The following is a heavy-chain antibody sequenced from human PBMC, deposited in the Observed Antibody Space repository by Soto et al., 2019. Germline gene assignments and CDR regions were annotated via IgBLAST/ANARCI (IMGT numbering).Heavy chain of an antibody. CDR3: ARGLMVRGVKRTYFDY. CDR1: GYTFTSYD. V-gene: IGHV1-8*01. D-gene: IGHD3-10*01. J-gene: IGHJ4*02. CDR2: MNPNSGNT. Sequence: QVQLVQSGAEVKKPGASVKVSCKASGYTFTSYDINWVRQATGQGFEWMGWMNPNSGNTGYAQKFQGRVTMTRNTSISTAYMELSSLRSEDTAVYYCARGLMVRGVKRTYFDYWGQGTLVTVSS.